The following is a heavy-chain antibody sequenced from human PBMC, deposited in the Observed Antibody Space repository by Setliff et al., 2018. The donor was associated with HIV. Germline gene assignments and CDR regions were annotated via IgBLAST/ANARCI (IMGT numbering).Heavy chain of an antibody. Sequence: GASVKVSCKAPGYTFTDYYIHWVRQAPGQGLEWMGWINPNSGGTNYAQKFQGRVTVTRDSPTRTAYMELKRLKSDDTAVHFCARDNRFDYNSGWPLDYWGQGTLVTVSS. J-gene: IGHJ4*02. D-gene: IGHD6-19*01. V-gene: IGHV1-2*02. CDR2: INPNSGGT. CDR3: ARDNRFDYNSGWPLDY. CDR1: GYTFTDYY.